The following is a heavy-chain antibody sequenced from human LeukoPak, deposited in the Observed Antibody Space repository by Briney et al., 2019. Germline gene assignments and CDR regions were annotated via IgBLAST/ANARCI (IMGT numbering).Heavy chain of an antibody. V-gene: IGHV4-4*02. D-gene: IGHD4-23*01. Sequence: PSETLSLTCAVSGGSISSSNWWSWARQPPGKGLEWIGEIYHSGSTNYNPSLKSRLAISVDKSKNQFSLKLSSVTAADTAVYYCARQTQDGFDIWGQGTMVTVSS. CDR1: GGSISSSNW. CDR2: IYHSGST. CDR3: ARQTQDGFDI. J-gene: IGHJ3*02.